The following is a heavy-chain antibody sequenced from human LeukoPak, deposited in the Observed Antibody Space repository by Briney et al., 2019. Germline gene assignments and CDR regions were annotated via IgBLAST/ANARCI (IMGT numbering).Heavy chain of an antibody. V-gene: IGHV5-51*01. CDR3: ARQNDFRLDY. CDR1: GYTFSSYW. CDR2: IYPGDSDT. Sequence: GXXLKISCKGSGYTFSSYWIGWVRQMPGKGLEWMGIIYPGDSDTRYRPSLQGQVTISVETSIGTAYLQWSSLKASDTAIYYCARQNDFRLDYWGQGTLVTVSS. D-gene: IGHD3-3*01. J-gene: IGHJ4*02.